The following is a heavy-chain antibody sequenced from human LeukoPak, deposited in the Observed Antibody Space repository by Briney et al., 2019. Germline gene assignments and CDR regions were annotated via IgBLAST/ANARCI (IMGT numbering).Heavy chain of an antibody. Sequence: GGSLRLSCAVSGFAFGSEAMSWVRQSPARGLEWVASISPGGGTTYYADYVKGRFTISRDTSKNTLHLDLSTLRVDDTAIYYCAKLLGDNPIRWYFDLWGRGTLVTVSS. CDR3: AKLLGDNPIRWYFDL. CDR2: ISPGGGTT. J-gene: IGHJ2*01. D-gene: IGHD4/OR15-4a*01. V-gene: IGHV3-23*01. CDR1: GFAFGSEA.